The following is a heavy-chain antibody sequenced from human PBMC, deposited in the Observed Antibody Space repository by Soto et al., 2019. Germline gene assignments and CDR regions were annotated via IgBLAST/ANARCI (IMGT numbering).Heavy chain of an antibody. D-gene: IGHD4-17*01. Sequence: GESLKISCKGSGYSFTSYWIGWVRQMPGKGLEWMGIIYPGDSDTRYSPSFQGQVTISADKSISTAYLQWSSLKASDTAMYYCARQATTVRDYYYYMDVWGKGTTVTVSS. CDR2: IYPGDSDT. CDR3: ARQATTVRDYYYYMDV. V-gene: IGHV5-51*01. J-gene: IGHJ6*03. CDR1: GYSFTSYW.